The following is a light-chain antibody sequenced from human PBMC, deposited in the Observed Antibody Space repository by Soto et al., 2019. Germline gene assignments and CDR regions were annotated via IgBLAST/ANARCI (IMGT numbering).Light chain of an antibody. CDR3: QSYDSTLSARYV. CDR1: SSNIGASYD. V-gene: IGLV1-40*01. J-gene: IGLJ1*01. Sequence: QSVLTQPPSVSGAPGQRGTISCTGSSSNIGASYDVHSYQQRPGAAPKLLTSANINRPSGVPDRFSGSKSGTSASLAITGLQADDEGDYYCQSYDSTLSARYVFGTGTKVTVL. CDR2: ANI.